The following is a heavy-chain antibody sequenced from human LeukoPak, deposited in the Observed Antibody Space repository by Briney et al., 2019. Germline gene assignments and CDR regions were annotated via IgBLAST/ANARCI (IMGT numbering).Heavy chain of an antibody. V-gene: IGHV3-23*01. D-gene: IGHD4/OR15-4a*01. CDR2: ISISGDIT. CDR3: ANEEVPNDY. CDR1: GFTFSSHA. J-gene: IGHJ4*02. Sequence: GGSLRLSCAVSGFTFSSHAMTWARQAPGKGLEWVSGISISGDITYYADSVQGRFIISRDNSKNTVYLQMNSLRVEDTAVYYCANEEVPNDYWGQGTLVTVSS.